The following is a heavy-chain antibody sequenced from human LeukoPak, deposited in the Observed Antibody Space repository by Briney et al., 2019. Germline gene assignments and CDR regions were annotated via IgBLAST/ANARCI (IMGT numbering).Heavy chain of an antibody. J-gene: IGHJ3*02. CDR2: IFSYDEK. D-gene: IGHD6-19*01. Sequence: SGPTLVNPTETLTLTCTVSGFSLSNARMGVSWIRQPPGKALEWLAHIFSYDEKSYSTSLKSRLTISKDTSKSQVVLTMTNMDPVDTATYYCARESIAVAGTRTDAFDIWGQGTMVTVSS. V-gene: IGHV2-26*01. CDR3: ARESIAVAGTRTDAFDI. CDR1: GFSLSNARMG.